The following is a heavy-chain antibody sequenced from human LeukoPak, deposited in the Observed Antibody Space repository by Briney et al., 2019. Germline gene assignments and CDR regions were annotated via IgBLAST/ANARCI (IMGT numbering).Heavy chain of an antibody. CDR1: GYTFTSYA. D-gene: IGHD6-6*01. Sequence: ASVKVSCKASGYTFTSYAMNWVRQAPGQGLEWMGWINANTGNPTYAQGFTGRFVFSLDTSVSTAYLQISSLKAEDTAVYYCAREGGLYSSSSSWGLFDYWGQGTLVTVSS. CDR2: INANTGNP. CDR3: AREGGLYSSSSSWGLFDY. V-gene: IGHV7-4-1*02. J-gene: IGHJ4*02.